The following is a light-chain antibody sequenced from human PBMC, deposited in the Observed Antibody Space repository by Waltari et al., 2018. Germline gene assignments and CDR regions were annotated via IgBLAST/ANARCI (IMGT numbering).Light chain of an antibody. Sequence: QSALTQSASVSGSPGQSITIPCTGTSSDFAVFNYISWYQQHPRKAPQLMIYDVSKRPSGVSNRFSGSKSGNTASLTISGLQAEDEADYYCSSYTSTWVFGGGTKLTVL. J-gene: IGLJ3*02. CDR1: SSDFAVFNY. CDR3: SSYTSTWV. V-gene: IGLV2-14*01. CDR2: DVS.